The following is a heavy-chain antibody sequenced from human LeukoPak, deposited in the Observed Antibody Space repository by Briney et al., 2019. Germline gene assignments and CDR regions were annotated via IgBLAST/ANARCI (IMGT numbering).Heavy chain of an antibody. CDR1: GFTFDDYA. J-gene: IGHJ4*02. CDR3: ARSPPVAGREYYFDY. CDR2: ISWNSGTI. Sequence: GGSLRLSCAASGFTFDDYAMHWVRQAPGKGLEWVSGISWNSGTIGYADSVKGRFTISRDNAKNSLYLQMNSLRAEDTAVYYCARSPPVAGREYYFDYWGQGTLVTVSS. D-gene: IGHD6-19*01. V-gene: IGHV3-9*01.